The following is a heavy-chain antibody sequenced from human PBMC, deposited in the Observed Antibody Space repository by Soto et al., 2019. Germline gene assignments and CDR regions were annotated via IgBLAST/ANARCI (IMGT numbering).Heavy chain of an antibody. J-gene: IGHJ4*02. CDR1: GYSFTSYW. Sequence: GESLKISCKGSGYSFTSYWISWVRQMPGKGLEWMGRIDPSDSYTNYSPSFQGHVTISADKSISTAYLQWSSLKASDTAMYYCARHRAYSYGNTALDYWGQGTLVTVSS. D-gene: IGHD5-18*01. CDR2: IDPSDSYT. CDR3: ARHRAYSYGNTALDY. V-gene: IGHV5-10-1*01.